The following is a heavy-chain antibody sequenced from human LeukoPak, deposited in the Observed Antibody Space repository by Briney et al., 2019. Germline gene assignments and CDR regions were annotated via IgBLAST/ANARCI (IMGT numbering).Heavy chain of an antibody. D-gene: IGHD3-22*01. J-gene: IGHJ4*02. CDR3: ARVAGYYYARNGYYSDY. Sequence: ASVKVSCKASGYTFTSYGISWVRQAPGQGLEWMGWISAYNGKTNYAQKLQGRVTMTTDTSTSTAYMELRSLRSDDTAVYYCARVAGYYYARNGYYSDYWGQGTLVTVSS. CDR2: ISAYNGKT. V-gene: IGHV1-18*01. CDR1: GYTFTSYG.